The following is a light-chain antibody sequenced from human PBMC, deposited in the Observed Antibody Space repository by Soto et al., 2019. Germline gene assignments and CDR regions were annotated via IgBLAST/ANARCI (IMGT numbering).Light chain of an antibody. Sequence: EIVMTQSPATLSVSPGERATLSCRASQSVSRNLAWYQQKPGQPPRLLIYDASTRATGVPARFGGSGSGTEFTLTISGLQSEDFAVYYCQQYGDWPPHTFGQGTKVDIK. J-gene: IGKJ2*01. CDR3: QQYGDWPPHT. CDR1: QSVSRN. V-gene: IGKV3-15*01. CDR2: DAS.